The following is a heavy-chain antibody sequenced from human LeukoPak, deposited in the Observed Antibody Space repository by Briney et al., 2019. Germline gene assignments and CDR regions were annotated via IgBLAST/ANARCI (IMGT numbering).Heavy chain of an antibody. D-gene: IGHD5-12*01. J-gene: IGHJ4*02. CDR1: GDSISTYY. CDR3: ARVRGYLVDY. V-gene: IGHV4-59*12. CDR2: IYNSGST. Sequence: KASETLSLTCTVSGDSISTYYWSWIRKPPGKGLEWIGHIYNSGSTNYSPSLKGRVTISVDTSKNQFSLKLSSVTAADTAVYYCARVRGYLVDYWGQGTLVTVSS.